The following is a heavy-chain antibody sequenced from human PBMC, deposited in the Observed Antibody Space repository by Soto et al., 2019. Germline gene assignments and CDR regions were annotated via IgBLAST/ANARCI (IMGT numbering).Heavy chain of an antibody. D-gene: IGHD3-22*01. Sequence: SETLSLTCTVSGVSIRTYYWILIRQPPGKGLEWIGYIYYTGGSPNYNPSLKSRVAIDRSKNQFSLKLTSVTAADTAVYYCARLGGFYQAFDSWGQGTLVTVSS. J-gene: IGHJ4*02. CDR2: IYYTGGSP. V-gene: IGHV4-59*08. CDR3: ARLGGFYQAFDS. CDR1: GVSIRTYY.